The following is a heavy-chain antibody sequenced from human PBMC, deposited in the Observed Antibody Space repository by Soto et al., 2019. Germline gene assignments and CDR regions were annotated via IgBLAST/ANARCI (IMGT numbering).Heavy chain of an antibody. D-gene: IGHD1-20*01. Sequence: GASVKVSCKASGGTFSSYAISWVRQAPGQGLEWMGGIIPIFGTANYAQKFQGRVTITADESTSTAYMELSSLRSEDTAVYYCARGGFITGTDNWFDPWGQGTLVTVS. V-gene: IGHV1-69*13. CDR1: GGTFSSYA. CDR3: ARGGFITGTDNWFDP. CDR2: IIPIFGTA. J-gene: IGHJ5*02.